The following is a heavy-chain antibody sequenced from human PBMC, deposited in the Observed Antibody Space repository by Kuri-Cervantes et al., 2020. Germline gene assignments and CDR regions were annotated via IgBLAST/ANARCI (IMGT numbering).Heavy chain of an antibody. CDR1: GFTFSSYA. Sequence: WGSLRLSCAASGFTFSSYAMSWVRQAPGKGLEWVSAISGSGGSTYYADSMKGRFTISRDNSKNTLYLQMNSLRAEDTAVYYCARGGKGGWYTPFDYWGQGTLVTVSS. J-gene: IGHJ4*02. V-gene: IGHV3-23*01. CDR2: ISGSGGST. D-gene: IGHD6-19*01. CDR3: ARGGKGGWYTPFDY.